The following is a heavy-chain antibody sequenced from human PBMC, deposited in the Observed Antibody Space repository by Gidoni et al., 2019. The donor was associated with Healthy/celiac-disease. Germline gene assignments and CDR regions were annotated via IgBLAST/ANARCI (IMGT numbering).Heavy chain of an antibody. CDR2: IRSNAYGGTT. D-gene: IGHD2-2*01. J-gene: IGHJ4*02. CDR1: GLTFAGDA. Sequence: EVQLVESGGDLVKPGRSLKLSCKDSGLTFAGDAISWFRQAPGKGLEWVGFIRSNAYGGTTEYAASVKGRFTISSDDSKSIAYLQMTSLNTEDTAVYYCTRVLGYFSSTSCYPPDYWGQVTLVTVSS. V-gene: IGHV3-49*05. CDR3: TRVLGYFSSTSCYPPDY.